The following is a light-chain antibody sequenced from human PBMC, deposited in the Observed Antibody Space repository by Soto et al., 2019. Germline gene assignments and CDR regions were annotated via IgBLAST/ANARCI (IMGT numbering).Light chain of an antibody. Sequence: EIVLTQSPATLSLSPGERATLSCRASQTVNSRLAWYQHKPGQAPRLRIYHTSNRATGIPARFSGSGSGTDFTLTISSLEPEDFAVYYCHQRQSWPRTFGQGTKVDIK. CDR2: HTS. V-gene: IGKV3-11*01. CDR1: QTVNSR. CDR3: HQRQSWPRT. J-gene: IGKJ1*01.